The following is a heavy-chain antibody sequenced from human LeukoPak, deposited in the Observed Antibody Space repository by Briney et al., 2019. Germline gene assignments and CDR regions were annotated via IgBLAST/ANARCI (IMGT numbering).Heavy chain of an antibody. Sequence: KPSETLSLTCGVSGYSISNGYHWGWIRQPPGKGLEWIGSISHSGNTDYNPSLASRVTISVDTSKNQLSLRLSSVTAADTAVYFCARARGQYDSSGWAFDSWGHGTLVTVSS. D-gene: IGHD3-22*01. V-gene: IGHV4-38-2*01. J-gene: IGHJ4*01. CDR2: ISHSGNT. CDR3: ARARGQYDSSGWAFDS. CDR1: GYSISNGYH.